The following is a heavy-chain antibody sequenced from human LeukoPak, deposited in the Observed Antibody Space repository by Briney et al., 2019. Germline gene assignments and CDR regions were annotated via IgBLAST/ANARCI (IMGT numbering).Heavy chain of an antibody. CDR2: ISYDGSNK. CDR3: AKVRYYYDSSGYPYYFDY. CDR1: GFTFSSYG. D-gene: IGHD3-22*01. J-gene: IGHJ4*02. V-gene: IGHV3-30*18. Sequence: GGSLRLSCAASGFTFSSYGMHWVRQAPGKGLEWVAVISYDGSNKYYADSVKGRFTISRDNSKNTLYLQMNSLRAEDTAVYYCAKVRYYYDSSGYPYYFDYWGQGTLVTVSS.